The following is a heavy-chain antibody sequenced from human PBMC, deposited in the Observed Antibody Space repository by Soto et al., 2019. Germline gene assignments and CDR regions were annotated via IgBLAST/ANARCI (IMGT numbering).Heavy chain of an antibody. CDR1: GFTFSSYS. CDR2: ISSSSSYI. CDR3: ARGVEENDY. J-gene: IGHJ4*02. V-gene: IGHV3-21*01. Sequence: EVQLVESGGGLVKPGGSLRLSCAASGFTFSSYSMNWVRQTPGKGLEWVSSISSSSSYIYYADSVKGRITISRDNAKNSLYLQMSRMRAEDTAVYYCARGVEENDYWGQGTLVTVSS.